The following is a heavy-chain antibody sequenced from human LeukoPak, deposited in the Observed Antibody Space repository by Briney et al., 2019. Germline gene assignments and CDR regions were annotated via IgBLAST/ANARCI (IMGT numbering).Heavy chain of an antibody. Sequence: SVKVSCKASGGTFSSYAISWVRQASGQGLEWMGRIIPILGIANYAQKFQGRVTITADKSTSTAYMELSSLRSEDTAVYYCARAQMYSSSSGSPNWGQGTLVTVSS. CDR3: ARAQMYSSSSGSPN. CDR2: IIPILGIA. D-gene: IGHD6-6*01. V-gene: IGHV1-69*04. J-gene: IGHJ4*02. CDR1: GGTFSSYA.